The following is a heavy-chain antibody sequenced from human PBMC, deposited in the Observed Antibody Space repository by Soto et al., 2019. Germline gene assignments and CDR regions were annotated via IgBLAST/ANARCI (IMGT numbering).Heavy chain of an antibody. CDR3: VKQAVGSMSSE. V-gene: IGHV4-39*01. Sequence: QLQLQESGPGLVKSSETLSLTCAVSGAPISSLTYYWVWIRQPPGKGLEWIATISLGGTTYYSPSLKSRLTASLDTSSNQVSLILSSVTVTXTAVXFCVKQAVGSMSSEWGPGTLVTVSS. CDR2: ISLGGTT. CDR1: GAPISSLTYY. D-gene: IGHD6-6*01. J-gene: IGHJ4*02.